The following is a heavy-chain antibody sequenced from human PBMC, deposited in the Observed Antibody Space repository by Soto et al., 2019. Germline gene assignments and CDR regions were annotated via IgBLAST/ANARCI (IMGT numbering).Heavy chain of an antibody. V-gene: IGHV4-59*01. CDR1: GGSISNYY. D-gene: IGHD2-15*01. CDR3: AAAPRY. CDR2: IYDSGCT. J-gene: IGHJ4*02. Sequence: SETLSLTCTVLGGSISNYYWSWVPQPPGKGLERIGYIYDSGCTNYIPSLKSRVTISVDTSKNQFSLSLSSVTAADTAVYYCAAAPRYWGQGTRVTVS.